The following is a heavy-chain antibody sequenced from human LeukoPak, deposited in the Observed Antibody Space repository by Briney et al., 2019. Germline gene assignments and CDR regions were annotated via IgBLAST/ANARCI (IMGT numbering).Heavy chain of an antibody. Sequence: PSETLSLTCAVYGGSFSGYYWSWIRQPPGKGLEWIGEINHSGSTNYNPSLKSRVTISVDTSKNQFSLKLSSVTAADTAVYYCARARVGAAGALGDYWGQGTLVTVSS. CDR3: ARARVGAAGALGDY. CDR2: INHSGST. V-gene: IGHV4-34*01. J-gene: IGHJ4*02. CDR1: GGSFSGYY. D-gene: IGHD6-13*01.